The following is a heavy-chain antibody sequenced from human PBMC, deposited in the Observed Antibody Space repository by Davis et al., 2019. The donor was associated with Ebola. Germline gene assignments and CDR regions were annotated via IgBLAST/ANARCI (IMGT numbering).Heavy chain of an antibody. J-gene: IGHJ6*03. V-gene: IGHV4-59*08. Sequence: PSETLSLTCTVSGGSISSYYWSWIRQPPGKGLVWIGYIYYSGSTNYNPSLKSRVTISVDTSKNQFSLKLSSVTATDTAVYYCARTLGYYYYMDVWGKGTTVTVSS. CDR1: GGSISSYY. CDR3: ARTLGYYYYMDV. CDR2: IYYSGST.